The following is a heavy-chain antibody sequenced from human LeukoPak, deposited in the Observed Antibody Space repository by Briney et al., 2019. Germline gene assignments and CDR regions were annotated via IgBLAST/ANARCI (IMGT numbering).Heavy chain of an antibody. CDR3: AKRSGFVVPAATIPDAFDI. V-gene: IGHV3-9*01. J-gene: IGHJ3*02. D-gene: IGHD2-2*01. Sequence: GGSLRLSCAASGFTFDDYDMHWLRQAPGKGLEWVSGISWNSGSIGYADSVKGRFTISRDNAKNSLYLQMNSLRAEHTGWYYCAKRSGFVVPAATIPDAFDIWGQGTIVTVSS. CDR1: GFTFDDYD. CDR2: ISWNSGSI.